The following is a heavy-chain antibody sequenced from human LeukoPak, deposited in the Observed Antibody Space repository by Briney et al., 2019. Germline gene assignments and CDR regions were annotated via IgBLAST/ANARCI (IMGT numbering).Heavy chain of an antibody. CDR1: GFTFSTYV. J-gene: IGHJ1*01. Sequence: GGSLRLSCAASGFTFSTYVMYWVRQVPGKGLEWVAVTSHDGSNKYYADSVKGRFSISRDNSRNTLSLQMNSLRPEDTAVYYCAKDLLYYGPGTYYNAAEYFQFWGQGTQVTVSS. D-gene: IGHD3-10*01. CDR3: AKDLLYYGPGTYYNAAEYFQF. CDR2: TSHDGSNK. V-gene: IGHV3-30*18.